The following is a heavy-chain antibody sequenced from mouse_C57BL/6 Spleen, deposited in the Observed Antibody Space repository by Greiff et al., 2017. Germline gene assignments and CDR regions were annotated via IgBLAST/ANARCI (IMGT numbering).Heavy chain of an antibody. V-gene: IGHV1-47*01. CDR2: FRPYNDDT. CDR1: GYTFTTYP. CDR3: AIISRGFAY. Sequence: QVQLLQSGAELVKPGASVKMSCKASGYTFTTYPIEWMKQTHGKSLEWVGNFRPYNDDTKYNDRFKGMDTLTVEKSSSTVYLELSRLTSDDSAVYYCAIISRGFAYWGQGTLVTVSA. D-gene: IGHD1-1*01. J-gene: IGHJ3*01.